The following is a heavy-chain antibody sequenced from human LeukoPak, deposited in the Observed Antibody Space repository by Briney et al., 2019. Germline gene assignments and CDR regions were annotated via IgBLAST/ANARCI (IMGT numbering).Heavy chain of an antibody. V-gene: IGHV3-30-3*01. CDR3: ARRTAMVTTGPDY. Sequence: GRSLRLSCAASGFTFSSYAMHWVRQAPGKGLEWVAVISYDGSNKYYADSVKGRFTISRDNSKNTLYLQMNSLRAEDTAVYYCARRTAMVTTGPDYWGQGTLVTVSS. CDR2: ISYDGSNK. J-gene: IGHJ4*02. D-gene: IGHD5-18*01. CDR1: GFTFSSYA.